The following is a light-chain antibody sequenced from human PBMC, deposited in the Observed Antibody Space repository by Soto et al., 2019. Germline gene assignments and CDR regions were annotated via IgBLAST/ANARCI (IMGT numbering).Light chain of an antibody. V-gene: IGLV2-14*01. CDR3: SSYTRRSTYV. Sequence: QSVLTQPASVSGSPGQSITISCTGTSSDVGGYNYVSWYRQHPSRAPKLMIYDVSNRPSVVSNRFSGYKSANTASLTISGLQAEDEDDYYCSSYTRRSTYVFGTGTKLTVL. CDR1: SSDVGGYNY. CDR2: DVS. J-gene: IGLJ1*01.